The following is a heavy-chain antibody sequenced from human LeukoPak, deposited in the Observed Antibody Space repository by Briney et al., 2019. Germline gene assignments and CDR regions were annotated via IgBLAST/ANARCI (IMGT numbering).Heavy chain of an antibody. V-gene: IGHV4-34*01. CDR1: GGSFSGYY. CDR2: INHSGST. J-gene: IGHJ4*02. CDR3: ARGWYSSGWYANVGVYFDY. D-gene: IGHD6-19*01. Sequence: SETLSLTCAVYGGSFSGYYWSWIRQPPGKGLEWIGEINHSGSTNYNPSLKSRVTISVDTSKNQFSLKLSSVTAADTAVYYCARGWYSSGWYANVGVYFDYWGQGTLVTVSS.